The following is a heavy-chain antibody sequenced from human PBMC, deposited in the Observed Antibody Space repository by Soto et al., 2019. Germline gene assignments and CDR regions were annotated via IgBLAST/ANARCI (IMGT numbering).Heavy chain of an antibody. Sequence: PSETLSLTCAVYGGSFSGYYWSWIRQPPGKGLEWIGEINHSGSTNYNPSLKSRVTISVDTSKNQFSLKLSSVTAADTAVYYCARWTARWEFLPGYYYGMDVWGQGTTVTVSS. V-gene: IGHV4-34*01. CDR3: ARWTARWEFLPGYYYGMDV. J-gene: IGHJ6*02. CDR2: INHSGST. CDR1: GGSFSGYY. D-gene: IGHD1-26*01.